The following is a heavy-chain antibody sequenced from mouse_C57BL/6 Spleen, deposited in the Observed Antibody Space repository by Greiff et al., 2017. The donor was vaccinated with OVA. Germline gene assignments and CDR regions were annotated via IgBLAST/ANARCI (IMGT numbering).Heavy chain of an antibody. D-gene: IGHD6-2*01. CDR3: AKTSLGDYAMDY. CDR2: INYDGSST. Sequence: EVQVVESEGGLVQPGSSMKLSCTASGFTFSDYYMAWVRQVPEKGLEWVANINYDGSSTYYLDSLKSRFIISRDNAKNILYLQMSSLKSEDTATYYCAKTSLGDYAMDYWGQGTSVTVSS. J-gene: IGHJ4*01. V-gene: IGHV5-16*01. CDR1: GFTFSDYY.